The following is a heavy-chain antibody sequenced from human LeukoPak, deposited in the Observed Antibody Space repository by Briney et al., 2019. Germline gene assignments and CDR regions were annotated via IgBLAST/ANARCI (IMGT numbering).Heavy chain of an antibody. CDR2: ISYDGSNK. Sequence: PGGSLRPSCAASGFTFSSYAMHWVRQAPGKGLEWVAVISYDGSNKYYADSVKGRFTISRDNSKNTLYLQMNSLRAEDTAVYYCASVPSSTSPWSWFDPWGQGTLVTVSS. D-gene: IGHD2-2*01. CDR3: ASVPSSTSPWSWFDP. CDR1: GFTFSSYA. V-gene: IGHV3-30-3*01. J-gene: IGHJ5*02.